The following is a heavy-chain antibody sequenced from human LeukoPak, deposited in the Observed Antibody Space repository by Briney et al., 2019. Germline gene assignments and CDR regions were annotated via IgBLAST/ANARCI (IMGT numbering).Heavy chain of an antibody. V-gene: IGHV3-48*03. CDR1: GFTFNIYE. Sequence: GGSLRLSCADSGFTFNIYEMNWVRQAPGKGLEWLSYISSSSNTIYYADSVKGRFTISRDNARNSLYLQMNSLRAEDTAVYYCARDDSPETIFRVFDSWGQGTLVTVSS. J-gene: IGHJ5*01. CDR3: ARDDSPETIFRVFDS. D-gene: IGHD3-3*01. CDR2: ISSSSNTI.